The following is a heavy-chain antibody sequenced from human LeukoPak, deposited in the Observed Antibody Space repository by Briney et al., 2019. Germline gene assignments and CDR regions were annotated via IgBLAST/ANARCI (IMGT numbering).Heavy chain of an antibody. V-gene: IGHV3-23*01. Sequence: GGSLRLSCAASGFTFRTYAMSWVRQAPGRGLEWVSAISGSGGSTYYADSVKGRFTISRDNSKNTLYLQMNSLRAEDTAVYYCAKDQYYGDYYFDYWGQGTLVTVSS. CDR2: ISGSGGST. CDR3: AKDQYYGDYYFDY. J-gene: IGHJ4*02. CDR1: GFTFRTYA. D-gene: IGHD4-17*01.